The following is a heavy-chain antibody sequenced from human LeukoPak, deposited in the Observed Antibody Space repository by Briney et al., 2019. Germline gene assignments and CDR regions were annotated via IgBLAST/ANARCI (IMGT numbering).Heavy chain of an antibody. J-gene: IGHJ4*02. Sequence: PGGSLRLSCAASGFTFRSYVMSWVRQAPGKGLEWVSAISGSGGGTYYADSVKGRFTISRDNSKNTLYLQMNSLTAEDTAVYYCAKASGFTVTTHFDYWGQGTLVTVSS. CDR3: AKASGFTVTTHFDY. CDR2: ISGSGGGT. CDR1: GFTFRSYV. D-gene: IGHD4-17*01. V-gene: IGHV3-23*01.